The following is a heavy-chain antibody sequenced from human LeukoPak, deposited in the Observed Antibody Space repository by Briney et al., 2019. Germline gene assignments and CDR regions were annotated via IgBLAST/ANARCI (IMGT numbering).Heavy chain of an antibody. CDR3: ARGVYIAAAQYAY. J-gene: IGHJ4*02. CDR2: IYYSGTT. D-gene: IGHD6-13*01. Sequence: SETLSLTCTVSGGSISSYYWSWIQQPPGKGLEWIGYIYYSGTTNYNPSLKSRVTISVDTSKNQFSLKLSSVTAADTAVYYCARGVYIAAAQYAYWGQGTLVTVSS. V-gene: IGHV4-59*01. CDR1: GGSISSYY.